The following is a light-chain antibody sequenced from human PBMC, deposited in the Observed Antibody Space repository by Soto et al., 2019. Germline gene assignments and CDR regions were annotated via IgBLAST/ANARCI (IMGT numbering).Light chain of an antibody. Sequence: QSVLTQPPSVSGAPGQRVTISCTGSSSNIGAGYDVHWYQQLPGTAPKLLIYGNSNRPSGVSDRFSASKSGTSASLAITGLQAEDEADYYCQSYDSSLSGPYVFGTGTKVTVL. V-gene: IGLV1-40*01. J-gene: IGLJ1*01. CDR2: GNS. CDR1: SSNIGAGYD. CDR3: QSYDSSLSGPYV.